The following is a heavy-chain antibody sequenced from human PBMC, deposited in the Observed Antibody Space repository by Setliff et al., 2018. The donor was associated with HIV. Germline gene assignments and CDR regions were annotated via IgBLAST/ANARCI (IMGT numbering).Heavy chain of an antibody. V-gene: IGHV4-38-2*02. CDR3: ARDKTYCNYSRCSRAGWYFDL. CDR1: GYSINSGHF. J-gene: IGHJ2*01. D-gene: IGHD2-2*01. Sequence: SETLSLTCTVSGYSINSGHFWGWIRQPPGKGLEWVGSIYHSGNTHYSPSLKSRVTISVDTSKNQFSLKLSSVTAADTAVYYCARDKTYCNYSRCSRAGWYFDLWGRGTLVTVSS. CDR2: IYHSGNT.